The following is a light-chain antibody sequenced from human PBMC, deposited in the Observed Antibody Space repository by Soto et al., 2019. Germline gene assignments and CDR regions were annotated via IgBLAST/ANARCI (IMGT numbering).Light chain of an antibody. Sequence: EIVMTQSPATLSVSPGERATLSCRASQSVSSNLAWYQQKPGQAPRLLIYGASTRATGIPARFSGSGSGTEFTLTISSLQSEDVAVYYCQQYNDWPPKHTFGQGTKLEIK. CDR3: QQYNDWPPKHT. J-gene: IGKJ2*01. V-gene: IGKV3-15*01. CDR2: GAS. CDR1: QSVSSN.